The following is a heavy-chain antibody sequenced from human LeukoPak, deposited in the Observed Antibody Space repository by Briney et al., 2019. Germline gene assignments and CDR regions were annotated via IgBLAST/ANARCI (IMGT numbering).Heavy chain of an antibody. CDR1: GGSFSGYY. V-gene: IGHV4-34*01. D-gene: IGHD3-3*01. CDR2: INHSGST. Sequence: PSETLSLTCAVYGGSFSGYYWSWIRQPPGNGLEWIGEINHSGSTNYNPSLKSRVTISVDTSKNQFSLKLSSVTAADTAVYYCARRRYDFWSRYYIGAFDYWGQGTLVTVSS. J-gene: IGHJ4*02. CDR3: ARRRYDFWSRYYIGAFDY.